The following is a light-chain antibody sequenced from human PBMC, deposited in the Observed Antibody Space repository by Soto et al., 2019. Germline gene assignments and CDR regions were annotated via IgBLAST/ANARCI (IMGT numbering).Light chain of an antibody. CDR3: KQYGRFILIT. J-gene: IGKJ5*01. CDR1: QSVSSSY. V-gene: IGKV3-20*01. Sequence: EKVLTQSPVTLSLTQKERATLSCRASQSVSSSYLALYQQKPCQAPRLLIYGASSRATGIPDRFSGSGSGTDFTLTISRLEHEDFAVYYCKQYGRFILITFGQVTRLEI. CDR2: GAS.